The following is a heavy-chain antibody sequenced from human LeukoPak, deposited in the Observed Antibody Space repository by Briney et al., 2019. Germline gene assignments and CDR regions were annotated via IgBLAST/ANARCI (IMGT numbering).Heavy chain of an antibody. CDR2: IRSKAYGGTT. CDR1: GFTFGDYA. D-gene: IGHD2-15*01. V-gene: IGHV3-49*04. J-gene: IGHJ3*02. Sequence: PGGSLRLSCTASGFTFGDYAMSWVRQAPGKGLEWVGFIRSKAYGGTTEYAASVKGRFTISRDDSKSIAYLQMNSLKTEDTAVYYCTRDKSGLLSSRDAFDIWGQGTMVTVSS. CDR3: TRDKSGLLSSRDAFDI.